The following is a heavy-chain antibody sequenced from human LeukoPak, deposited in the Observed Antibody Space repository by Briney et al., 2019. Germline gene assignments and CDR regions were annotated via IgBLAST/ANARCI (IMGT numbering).Heavy chain of an antibody. CDR1: GFPFSGYW. D-gene: IGHD6-13*01. Sequence: GGSLRLSCAASGFPFSGYWMYWVRQAPGKGLEWVSAISGSGGSTYYADSVKGRFTISRDNSKNTLYLQMNSLRAEDTAVYYCAKDALGISIAAAVPEYFQHWGQGTLVTVSS. V-gene: IGHV3-23*01. CDR3: AKDALGISIAAAVPEYFQH. J-gene: IGHJ1*01. CDR2: ISGSGGST.